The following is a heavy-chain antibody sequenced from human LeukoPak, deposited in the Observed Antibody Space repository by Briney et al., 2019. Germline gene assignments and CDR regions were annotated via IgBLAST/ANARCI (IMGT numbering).Heavy chain of an antibody. CDR3: ARSPRPWNIVGAPVGWFDP. Sequence: KPSETLSLTCTVSGGSISSSSYYWGWIRQPPGKGLEWIGSIYYSGSTYYNPSLKSRVTISVDTSKNQFSLKLSSVTAADTAVYYCARSPRPWNIVGAPVGWFDPWGQGTLVTVSS. J-gene: IGHJ5*02. D-gene: IGHD1-26*01. V-gene: IGHV4-39*01. CDR2: IYYSGST. CDR1: GGSISSSSYY.